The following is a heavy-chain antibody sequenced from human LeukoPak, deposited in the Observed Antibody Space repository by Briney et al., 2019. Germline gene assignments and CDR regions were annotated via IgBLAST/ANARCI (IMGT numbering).Heavy chain of an antibody. CDR3: AKDVEYEWLRLPAA. Sequence: PGGSLRLSCAASGFTFSSYGMHWVRQAPGKGLEWVAVISYDGSNKYYADSVKGRFTISRDNSKNTLYLQMNSLRAEDTAVYYCAKDVEYEWLRLPAAWGQGTLVTVSS. D-gene: IGHD5-12*01. CDR2: ISYDGSNK. J-gene: IGHJ4*02. CDR1: GFTFSSYG. V-gene: IGHV3-30*18.